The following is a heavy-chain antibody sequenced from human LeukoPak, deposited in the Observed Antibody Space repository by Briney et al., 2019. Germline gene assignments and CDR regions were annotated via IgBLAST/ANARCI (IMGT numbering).Heavy chain of an antibody. CDR2: IYSSGNP. J-gene: IGHJ4*02. CDR1: GGSISSSGYY. V-gene: IGHV4-39*01. Sequence: SETLSLTCTVSGGSISSSGYYWGWTRQPPGKGLEWIGSIYSSGNPYYSPSLKSRLTISVDTSKNQFSLRLNSVTAADTAVYYCARRYFDYWGQGTLVTVSS. CDR3: ARRYFDY.